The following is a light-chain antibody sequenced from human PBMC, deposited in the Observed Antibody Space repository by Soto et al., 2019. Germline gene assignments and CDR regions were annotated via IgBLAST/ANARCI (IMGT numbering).Light chain of an antibody. CDR1: PSPLHSDGKTY. Sequence: LVTEDLLSLSFTPAQLSSIRCRSRPSPLHSDGKTYLYWYLQKPGQPPQLLIYEVSNRFSGVPDRFSGSGSGTDFTLKISRVEAEDVGVYYCMQNIQLPKTFGPGTKVDI. V-gene: IGKV2D-29*01. CDR2: EVS. CDR3: MQNIQLPKT. J-gene: IGKJ3*01.